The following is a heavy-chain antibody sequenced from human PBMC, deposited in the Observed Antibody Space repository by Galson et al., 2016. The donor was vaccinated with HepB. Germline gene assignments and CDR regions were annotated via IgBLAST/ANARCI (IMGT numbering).Heavy chain of an antibody. CDR2: ICAYNGNT. Sequence: SAKASCKASGYNSTSYGISRVRPTPGQGLEWMGWICAYNGNTNDAQKLQGRVNTTTDKSTSTAYMELRNLGSDATAVYYCARESGVTAGWFGPWGQGTLVTVSS. J-gene: IGHJ5*02. D-gene: IGHD2-21*02. CDR1: GYNSTSYG. V-gene: IGHV1-18*01. CDR3: ARESGVTAGWFGP.